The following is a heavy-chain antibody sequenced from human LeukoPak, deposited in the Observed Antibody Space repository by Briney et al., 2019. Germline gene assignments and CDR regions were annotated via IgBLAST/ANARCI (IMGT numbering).Heavy chain of an antibody. CDR2: ISGSGDGT. J-gene: IGHJ3*02. V-gene: IGHV3-64*04. CDR1: GFSFSRYA. Sequence: GGSLRLSCSASGFSFSRYAMHWVRQAPGKGLEYVSSISGSGDGTYYADSVKGRFTISRDNSKNTLYLQMNSLRAEDTAVYYCARRQGDAFDIWGQGTMVTVSS. CDR3: ARRQGDAFDI.